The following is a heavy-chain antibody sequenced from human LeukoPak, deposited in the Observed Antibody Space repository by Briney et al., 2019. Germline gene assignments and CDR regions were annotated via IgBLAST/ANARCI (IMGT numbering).Heavy chain of an antibody. CDR1: GGSISSYY. J-gene: IGHJ4*02. CDR2: IYYCGST. CDR3: ARESTMVRGVIDY. V-gene: IGHV4-59*01. D-gene: IGHD3-10*01. Sequence: SETLSLTCTVSGGSISSYYWSWTRQPPGKGLEWIGYIYYCGSTKYNPSLKSRVTISVDTSKNQFSLKLSSVTAADTAVYYCARESTMVRGVIDYWGQGTLVTVSS.